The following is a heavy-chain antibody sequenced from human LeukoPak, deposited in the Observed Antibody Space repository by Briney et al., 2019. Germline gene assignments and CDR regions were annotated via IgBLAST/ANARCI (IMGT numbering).Heavy chain of an antibody. J-gene: IGHJ4*02. Sequence: PSETLSLTCAVSGGSFSVYYWSWVRPSPGKGLGCRVEISHAGSTTYNPSPKSRVIISLDTSKNHVSLSLSSLTAADTAVYYCARDMTTTPGAYDYWGQGALVTVS. CDR1: GGSFSVYY. CDR3: ARDMTTTPGAYDY. V-gene: IGHV4-34*01. D-gene: IGHD4-11*01. CDR2: ISHAGST.